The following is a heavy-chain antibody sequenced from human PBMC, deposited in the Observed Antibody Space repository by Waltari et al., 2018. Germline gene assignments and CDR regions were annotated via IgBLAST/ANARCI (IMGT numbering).Heavy chain of an antibody. CDR2: VSYSGTT. Sequence: QLQLQESGPRLVRPSETLSLICRVSGVSITSNRQYWAWIRQSPGQGLEWIGTVSYSGTTYISPSLKSRVSVSRDTSKNQVSLILGSVTAADMAVYYCATYIGASVGTAAFDVWGQGTMVTGSS. J-gene: IGHJ3*01. V-gene: IGHV4-39*01. CDR1: GVSITSNRQY. CDR3: ATYIGASVGTAAFDV. D-gene: IGHD5-12*01.